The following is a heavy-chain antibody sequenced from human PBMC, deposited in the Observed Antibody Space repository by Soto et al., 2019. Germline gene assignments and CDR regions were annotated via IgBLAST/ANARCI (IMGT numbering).Heavy chain of an antibody. CDR3: ARARAAAYPYYFDY. J-gene: IGHJ4*02. D-gene: IGHD6-13*01. CDR2: IKQDGSEK. V-gene: IGHV3-7*01. CDR1: GFTFSSYW. Sequence: EVQLVESGGGLVQPGGSLRLSCAASGFTFSSYWMSWVRQAPGKGLEWVANIKQDGSEKYYVDSVKGRFTISRDNAKNSLYLQMNSLRAEDTAVYYCARARAAAYPYYFDYWGQGTLVTVSS.